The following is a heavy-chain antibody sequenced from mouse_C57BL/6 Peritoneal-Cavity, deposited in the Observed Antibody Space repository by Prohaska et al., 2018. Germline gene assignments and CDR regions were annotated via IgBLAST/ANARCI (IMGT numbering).Heavy chain of an antibody. Sequence: SVKISCKASGYTFTDYYMNWVKQSHGKSLEWIGDINPNNGGTSYNQKFKGKATLTVDKSSSTAYMELRSLTSEDSAVYYCARCHSSGYLLYYYAMDYGGQGTSVTVSS. J-gene: IGHJ4*01. V-gene: IGHV1-26*01. CDR3: ARCHSSGYLLYYYAMDY. CDR2: INPNNGGT. D-gene: IGHD3-2*02. CDR1: GYTFTDYY.